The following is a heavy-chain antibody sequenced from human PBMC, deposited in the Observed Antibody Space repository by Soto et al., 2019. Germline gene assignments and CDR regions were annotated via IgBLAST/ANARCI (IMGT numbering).Heavy chain of an antibody. CDR1: GYTFTVQW. CDR2: IIRNISDK. Sequence: SVKISCKAAGYTFTVQWLCGVLQASGQELEGMRWIIRNISDKKDAQNFQGRVTVTRDPSITSANVGLRGLISDDMALCYCERPWKTELVHSAFDYWGKGNVVTVSS. V-gene: IGHV1-2*02. J-gene: IGHJ4*02. D-gene: IGHD6-13*01. CDR3: ERPWKTELVHSAFDY.